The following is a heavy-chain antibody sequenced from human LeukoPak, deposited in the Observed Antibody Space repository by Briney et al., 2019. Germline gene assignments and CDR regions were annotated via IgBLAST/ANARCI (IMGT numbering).Heavy chain of an antibody. V-gene: IGHV4-4*09. Sequence: SETLSLTCTVSGGSISTYYWSWIRQPPGKGLEWIGYIYTSGSTNYNPSLKSRVTISVDTSKNQFSLKLSSVTAADTAVYYCASHSSGSYYIFDYWGQGTLVTVSS. CDR1: GGSISTYY. J-gene: IGHJ4*02. D-gene: IGHD1-26*01. CDR3: ASHSSGSYYIFDY. CDR2: IYTSGST.